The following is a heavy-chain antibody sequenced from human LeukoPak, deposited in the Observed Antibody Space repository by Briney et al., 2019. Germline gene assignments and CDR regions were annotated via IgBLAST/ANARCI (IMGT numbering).Heavy chain of an antibody. CDR3: ARDDAGVKLTNYYYSYYYMDV. J-gene: IGHJ6*03. CDR2: ISGYNGKT. Sequence: GASVKVSCKASGYSFYSFGISWVRQAPGQGLEWMGWISGYNGKTDYAQKFQARVTMTTDTSTSTAYMELRSLGSDDTAIYYCARDDAGVKLTNYYYSYYYMDVWGEGTTVTVSS. V-gene: IGHV1-18*01. CDR1: GYSFYSFG. D-gene: IGHD1-1*01.